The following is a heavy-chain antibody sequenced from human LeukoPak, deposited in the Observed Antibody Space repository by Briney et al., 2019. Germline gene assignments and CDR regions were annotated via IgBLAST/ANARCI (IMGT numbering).Heavy chain of an antibody. CDR3: ARASSGRSSWFQNWFDP. J-gene: IGHJ5*02. CDR1: GGSISSYY. Sequence: SETLSLTCTVSGGSISSYYWSWIRQPAGKGLEWIGRIYTSGSTNYNPSLKSRVTMSVDTSKNQFSLKLSSVTAADTAVYYCARASSGRSSWFQNWFDPWGQGTLVTVSS. D-gene: IGHD6-13*01. V-gene: IGHV4-4*07. CDR2: IYTSGST.